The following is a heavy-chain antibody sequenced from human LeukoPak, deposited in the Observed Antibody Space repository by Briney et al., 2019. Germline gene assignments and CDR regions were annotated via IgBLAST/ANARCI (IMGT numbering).Heavy chain of an antibody. J-gene: IGHJ4*02. CDR2: LYSDGST. CDR1: GFTFSNAW. V-gene: IGHV3-66*02. CDR3: VKALGGSGSY. Sequence: GGSPRLSCAASGFTFSNAWMSWVRQAPGKGLEWVSVLYSDGSTYHADSVKGRFSISRDNPKNTLYLQMNSLSVEDTAIYYCVKALGGSGSYWGQGTSVIVSS. D-gene: IGHD3-10*01.